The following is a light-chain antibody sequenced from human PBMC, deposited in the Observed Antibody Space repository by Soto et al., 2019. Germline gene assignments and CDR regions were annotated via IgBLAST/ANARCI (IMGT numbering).Light chain of an antibody. V-gene: IGKV1-5*03. J-gene: IGKJ1*01. CDR2: KAS. CDR3: QHYNSYSEA. Sequence: IQMTQSPSTLSGSVGDRVTITCRGSQTISSWLAWYQQKPGKAPKLLIYKASTLKSGVPSRFSAIGSWTEFTLTLSSLKPDDFATYYCQHYNSYSEAFGQGTKVDIK. CDR1: QTISSW.